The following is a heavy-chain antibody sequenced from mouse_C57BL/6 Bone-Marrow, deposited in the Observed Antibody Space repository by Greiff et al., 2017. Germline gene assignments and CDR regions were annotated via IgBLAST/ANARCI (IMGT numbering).Heavy chain of an antibody. CDR1: GFTFSDAW. J-gene: IGHJ4*01. D-gene: IGHD1-1*01. CDR2: IRNKANNHAT. CDR3: TKFSYYGSRYYAMDY. V-gene: IGHV6-6*01. Sequence: DVMLVESGGGLVQPGGSMKLSCAASGFTFSDAWMDWVRQSPEKGLEWVAEIRNKANNHATYYAESVKGRFTISRDDSKSSVYLQMNSLRAEDTGIYYCTKFSYYGSRYYAMDYWGQGTSVTVSS.